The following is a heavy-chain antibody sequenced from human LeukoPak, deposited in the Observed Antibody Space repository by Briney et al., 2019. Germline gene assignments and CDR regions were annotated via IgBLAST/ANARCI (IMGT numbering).Heavy chain of an antibody. CDR3: AGDGPLGYCSSTSCLGAFDI. CDR2: ISSSSSYI. CDR1: GFTFSSYS. J-gene: IGHJ3*02. Sequence: GGSLRLSCAASGFTFSSYSMNWVRQAPGKGLEWVSSISSSSSYIYYADSVKGRFTISRDNAKNSLYLQMNSLRAEDTAVYYCAGDGPLGYCSSTSCLGAFDIWGQGTMVTVSS. V-gene: IGHV3-21*01. D-gene: IGHD2-2*01.